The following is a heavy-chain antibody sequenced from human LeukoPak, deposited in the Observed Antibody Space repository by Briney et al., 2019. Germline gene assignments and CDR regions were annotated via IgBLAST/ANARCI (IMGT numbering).Heavy chain of an antibody. D-gene: IGHD1-1*01. CDR1: GFTFSSYG. CDR2: IRYDGSNK. Sequence: GGSLRLSCAASGFTFSSYGMHWVRQAPGKGLEWVAFIRYDGSNKYYADSVKGRFTISRDNSKNTLYLQMNSLRAEDTAVYYCANEQRISEGYWGQGTLVAVSS. V-gene: IGHV3-30*02. CDR3: ANEQRISEGY. J-gene: IGHJ4*02.